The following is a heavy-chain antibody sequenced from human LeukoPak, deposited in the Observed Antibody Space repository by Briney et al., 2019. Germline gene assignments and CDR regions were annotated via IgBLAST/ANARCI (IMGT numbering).Heavy chain of an antibody. V-gene: IGHV3-23*01. D-gene: IGHD3-10*01. J-gene: IGHJ4*02. CDR1: GFTFSSYA. Sequence: TGGSLRLSCAASGFTFSSYAMSWVRQAPGKGLEWVSAISGSGGSTYCADSVKGRFTISRDNSKNTLYLQMNSLRAEDTAVYYCAKNVWFGELLYSFDYWGQGTLVTVSS. CDR3: AKNVWFGELLYSFDY. CDR2: ISGSGGST.